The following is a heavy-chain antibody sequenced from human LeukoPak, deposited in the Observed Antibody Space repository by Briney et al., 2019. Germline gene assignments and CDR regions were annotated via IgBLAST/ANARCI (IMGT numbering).Heavy chain of an antibody. CDR1: GYTFTGYY. Sequence: WASLKVSCKASGYTFTGYYMHWVPQAPGQGLEWMGWINPNSGGTNYAQKFQGRVTMTRDTSIGTAYMELSRLRSDDTAVYYCARGRTTRSTSCLGFDPWGEGTLVTVSS. J-gene: IGHJ5*02. D-gene: IGHD2-2*01. CDR2: INPNSGGT. CDR3: ARGRTTRSTSCLGFDP. V-gene: IGHV1-2*02.